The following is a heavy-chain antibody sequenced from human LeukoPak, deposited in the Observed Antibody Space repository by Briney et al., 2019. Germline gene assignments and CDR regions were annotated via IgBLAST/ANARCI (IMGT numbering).Heavy chain of an antibody. Sequence: PGGSLRLSCAASGFTFSSYWMSWVRQAPGKGLEWVSAISGSGGSTYYADSVKGRFTISRDNFKNTLYLQMNSLRTEDTAVYYCAKDHPSDYDYVWGSPENENDAFDIWGQGTMVTVSS. CDR3: AKDHPSDYDYVWGSPENENDAFDI. CDR2: ISGSGGST. V-gene: IGHV3-23*01. J-gene: IGHJ3*02. CDR1: GFTFSSYW. D-gene: IGHD3-16*01.